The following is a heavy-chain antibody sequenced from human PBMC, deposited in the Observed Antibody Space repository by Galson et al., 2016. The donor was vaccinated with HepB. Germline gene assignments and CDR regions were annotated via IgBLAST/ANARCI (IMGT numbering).Heavy chain of an antibody. J-gene: IGHJ4*01. Sequence: SLRLSCAASGFTFSTYSMNWVRQAPGKGLEWVSFITNSGASIYYADSVKGRFTISRDNAKNSLFLQMNSLRAEDTAVYYCARDYSSRPYCSGGTCYLRSTSPLPDWGQGILVAISS. D-gene: IGHD2-15*01. V-gene: IGHV3-21*01. CDR1: GFTFSTYS. CDR2: ITNSGASI. CDR3: ARDYSSRPYCSGGTCYLRSTSPLPD.